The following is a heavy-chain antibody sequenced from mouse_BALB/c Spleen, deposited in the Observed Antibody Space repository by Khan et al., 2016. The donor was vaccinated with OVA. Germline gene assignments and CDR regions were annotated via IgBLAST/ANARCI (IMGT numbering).Heavy chain of an antibody. CDR2: IFPGNSYT. Sequence: VRLQQSGTVLARPGASVKMSCKASGYSFTSFWMHWVKQRPGQGLEWIGGIFPGNSYTSYNQKFKGKAKLTAVTSASTDYRERSSLTNEDSAVYYCTRGGYGSFAYWGQGTLVTVSA. CDR1: GYSFTSFW. CDR3: TRGGYGSFAY. D-gene: IGHD1-2*01. V-gene: IGHV1-5*01. J-gene: IGHJ3*01.